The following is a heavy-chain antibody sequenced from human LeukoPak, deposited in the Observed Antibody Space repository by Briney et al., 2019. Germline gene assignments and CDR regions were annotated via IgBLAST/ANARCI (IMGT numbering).Heavy chain of an antibody. CDR2: ISYDGSNK. V-gene: IGHV3-30-3*01. J-gene: IGHJ2*01. CDR1: GFTFSSYA. D-gene: IGHD2-21*01. CDR3: ARDLGCGGDCYWNWYFDL. Sequence: PGGSLRLSCAASGFTFSSYAMHWVRQAPGKGLEWVAVISYDGSNKYYADSVKGRFTISRDNSKNTPYLQMNSLRAEDTAVYYCARDLGCGGDCYWNWYFDLWGRGTLVTVSS.